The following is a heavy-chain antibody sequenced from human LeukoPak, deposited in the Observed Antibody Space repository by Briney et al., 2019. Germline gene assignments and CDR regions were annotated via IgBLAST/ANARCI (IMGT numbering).Heavy chain of an antibody. J-gene: IGHJ4*02. CDR3: AKDLTTWIQLWLLGD. CDR1: GFTFSSYG. D-gene: IGHD5-18*01. Sequence: GGSLRLSCAASGFTFSSYGMHWVRPAPDKGLEWVAAISYDGSNKYYADSVKGRLTISRDNSKNTLYLQLNSLRPEDTAVYYCAKDLTTWIQLWLLGDWGQGTLVTVSS. CDR2: ISYDGSNK. V-gene: IGHV3-30*18.